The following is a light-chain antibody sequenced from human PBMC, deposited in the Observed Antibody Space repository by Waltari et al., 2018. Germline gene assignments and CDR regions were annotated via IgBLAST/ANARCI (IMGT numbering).Light chain of an antibody. CDR2: DSS. J-gene: IGKJ3*01. Sequence: EIVMTQSPATLSVSPGERATLSCRASQSVSSNLAWFQQKPGQAPRLLIYDSSTRATGIPARFSGSGSGTDFTLTISSLQSEDFAVYYCQHYNNWSGAFGPGTKVDIE. CDR1: QSVSSN. CDR3: QHYNNWSGA. V-gene: IGKV3-15*01.